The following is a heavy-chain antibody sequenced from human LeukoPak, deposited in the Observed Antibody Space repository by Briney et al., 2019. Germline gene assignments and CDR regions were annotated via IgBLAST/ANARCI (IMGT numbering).Heavy chain of an antibody. CDR1: GFTFSTYW. CDR2: IKSDGST. D-gene: IGHD3-22*01. J-gene: IGHJ1*01. CDR3: ARAPSEIGGYYPEYFRR. V-gene: IGHV3-74*01. Sequence: PGGSLRLSCAASGFTFSTYWMHWVPQAPGKGLVWVSRIKSDGSTNYADSVKGRFTISRDNANNTLSLQMNSLRPEDTGVYYCARAPSEIGGYYPEYFRRWGQGTLVTVSS.